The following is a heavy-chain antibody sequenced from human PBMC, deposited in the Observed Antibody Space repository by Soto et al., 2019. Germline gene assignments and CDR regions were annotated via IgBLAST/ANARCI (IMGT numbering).Heavy chain of an antibody. CDR2: IYYSGSP. CDR1: GGSISSGGYY. D-gene: IGHD3-10*01. J-gene: IGHJ4*02. CDR3: ARYHREYGSGRFDH. Sequence: QVQLQESGPGLVKPSQTLSLTCTVSGGSISSGGYYWSWIPQHPGKGLVWIGYIYYSGSPYYNPSLKSRVTLSVHPSNNQFYLKLSSVTAADTAVYYCARYHREYGSGRFDHWGQGTLVTVSS. V-gene: IGHV4-31*03.